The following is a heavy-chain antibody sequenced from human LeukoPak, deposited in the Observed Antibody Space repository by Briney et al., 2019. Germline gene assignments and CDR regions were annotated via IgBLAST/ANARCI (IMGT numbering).Heavy chain of an antibody. CDR2: IKSDGSET. J-gene: IGHJ6*02. Sequence: GGSLRLSCAASGFMFSSYWMHWVRQAPGKGLMWVSRIKSDGSETSYADSVKGRFTISRDNARNTLYLQMNSLRPEDTAIYYCASDRVFYGLDVWGQGTTVTVSS. CDR1: GFMFSSYW. V-gene: IGHV3-74*01. CDR3: ASDRVFYGLDV.